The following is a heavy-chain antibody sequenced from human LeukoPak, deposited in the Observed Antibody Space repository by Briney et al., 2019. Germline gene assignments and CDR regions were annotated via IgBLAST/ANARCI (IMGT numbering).Heavy chain of an antibody. D-gene: IGHD1-26*01. CDR3: ARDVWDVGYY. Sequence: GGSLRLSCAASGFTFSSYSMNWVRQAPGQGLVWVSSISSSSGYIYYADSVKGGFTISRDNAKNSMYLQMNSLRAEDTAVYYCARDVWDVGYYWGQGTLVTVSS. J-gene: IGHJ4*02. CDR2: ISSSSGYI. V-gene: IGHV3-21*01. CDR1: GFTFSSYS.